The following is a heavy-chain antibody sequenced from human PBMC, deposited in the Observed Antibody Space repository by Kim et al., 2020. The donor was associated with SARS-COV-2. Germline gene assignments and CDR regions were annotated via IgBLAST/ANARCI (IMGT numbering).Heavy chain of an antibody. CDR3: ATRRFGDIVLVVFAYYYYGMDV. D-gene: IGHD2-8*02. V-gene: IGHV1-69*13. Sequence: SVKVSCKASGGTFSSYAISWVRQAPGQGLEWMGGIIPIFGTANYAQKFQGRVTITADESTSTAYMELSSLRSEDTAVYYCATRRFGDIVLVVFAYYYYGMDVWGQGTTVTVSS. CDR2: IIPIFGTA. CDR1: GGTFSSYA. J-gene: IGHJ6*02.